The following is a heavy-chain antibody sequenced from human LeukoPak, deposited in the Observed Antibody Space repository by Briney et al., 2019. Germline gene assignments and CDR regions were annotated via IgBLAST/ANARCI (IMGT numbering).Heavy chain of an antibody. J-gene: IGHJ3*02. V-gene: IGHV3-7*01. CDR1: GYTFISYW. CDR2: IKQDGSEK. CDR3: ARDTALDI. Sequence: GGSLRLSCAASGYTFISYWMSGVRQAPGKGLEWVANIKQDGSEKYYVDSVKGRFTISRDNAKNSLYLQMNSLRAEDTAVYYCARDTALDIWGQGTMVTVSS.